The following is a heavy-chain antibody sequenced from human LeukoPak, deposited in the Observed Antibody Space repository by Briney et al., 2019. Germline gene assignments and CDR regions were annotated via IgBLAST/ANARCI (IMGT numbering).Heavy chain of an antibody. CDR3: ARFSSWYLVDY. J-gene: IGHJ4*02. Sequence: SETLSLTCTVTGSSISSYYWSLIRQPAGKGLEWIGRIYTSGSTNYNPSLKSRVTMSVDTSKNQFSLKLSSVTAADTAVYYCARFSSWYLVDYWGQGTLVTVSS. V-gene: IGHV4-4*07. D-gene: IGHD6-13*01. CDR1: GSSISSYY. CDR2: IYTSGST.